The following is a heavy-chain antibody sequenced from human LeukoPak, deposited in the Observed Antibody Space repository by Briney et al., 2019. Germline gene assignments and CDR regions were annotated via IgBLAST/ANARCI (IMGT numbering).Heavy chain of an antibody. Sequence: RAGGSLRLSCAASGFTFSSYAMHWVRQAPGKGLEWVAVISYDGSNKYYADSVKGRFTISRDNSKNTLYLQMNSLRSEDTAVYYCAPYRRYYYDSSGYYAHDAFDIWGQGTMVTVSS. D-gene: IGHD3-22*01. CDR1: GFTFSSYA. J-gene: IGHJ3*02. CDR2: ISYDGSNK. V-gene: IGHV3-30-3*01. CDR3: APYRRYYYDSSGYYAHDAFDI.